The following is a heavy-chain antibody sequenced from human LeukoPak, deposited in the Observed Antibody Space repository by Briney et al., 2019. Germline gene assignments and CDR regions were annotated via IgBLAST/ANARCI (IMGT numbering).Heavy chain of an antibody. CDR1: GFTFNPPA. CDR3: ARDPERYLRTGHYDY. D-gene: IGHD3-10*02. Sequence: GGSLTLSCPRSGFTFNPPAMKLVRQVPGTGLEGLSSIDYDGSHIYYSASGNGRFSPSRDNAMDSVDLKMDSLRTEDTAVYYCARDPERYLRTGHYDYWGQGTLAIVSS. J-gene: IGHJ4*02. CDR2: IDYDGSHI. V-gene: IGHV3-21*01.